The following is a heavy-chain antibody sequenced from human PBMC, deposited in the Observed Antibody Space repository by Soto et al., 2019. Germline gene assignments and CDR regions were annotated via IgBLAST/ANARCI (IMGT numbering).Heavy chain of an antibody. CDR1: GFTFSNYG. CDR2: MSGSGDDA. V-gene: IGHV3-23*01. CDR3: AKKVTIYAVDPADY. D-gene: IGHD3-3*01. J-gene: IGHJ4*02. Sequence: PWGSLRLSCAASGFTFSNYGISFCRHSPGKGLEWVSVMSGSGDDAYHADSVKGRFTISRDNSKNTLYLQMNSLRAEDTAVYFCAKKVTIYAVDPADYWGQGTQVTVSS.